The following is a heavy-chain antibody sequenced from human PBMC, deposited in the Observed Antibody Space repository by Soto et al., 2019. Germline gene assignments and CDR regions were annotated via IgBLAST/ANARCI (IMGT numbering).Heavy chain of an antibody. Sequence: ASVKVSCKASGYTFTSYGISWVRQAPGQGLEWMGWISAYNGNTNDAQKLQGRVTMTTDTSTSTAYMELRSLRSDDTAVYYCVRDDFGLGLDYWGLGTLVTVSS. CDR1: GYTFTSYG. D-gene: IGHD1-26*01. J-gene: IGHJ4*02. CDR3: VRDDFGLGLDY. CDR2: ISAYNGNT. V-gene: IGHV1-18*01.